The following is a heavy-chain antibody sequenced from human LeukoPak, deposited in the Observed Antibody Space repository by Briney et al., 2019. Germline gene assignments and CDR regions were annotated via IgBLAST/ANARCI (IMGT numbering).Heavy chain of an antibody. D-gene: IGHD2-8*01. V-gene: IGHV4-59*01. CDR1: GCSISSYY. Sequence: SETLSLTCTVSGCSISSYYWSWIRQPPGKGLEWMGYIYYSGSTKYNPSLKSRVTISVDTSKNQFSLKLSSVTAADTAVYYCARVGEGMVDFDYWGQGTLVTVSS. CDR2: IYYSGST. CDR3: ARVGEGMVDFDY. J-gene: IGHJ4*02.